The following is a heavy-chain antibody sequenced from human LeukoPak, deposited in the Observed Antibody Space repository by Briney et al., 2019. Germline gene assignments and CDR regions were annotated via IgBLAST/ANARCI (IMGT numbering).Heavy chain of an antibody. CDR1: GFTFSSYS. V-gene: IGHV3-48*02. CDR2: ISSSSSTL. CDR3: ARAKNPYCGGDCRWFDP. J-gene: IGHJ5*02. D-gene: IGHD2-21*02. Sequence: GGSLRLSCAASGFTFSSYSMNWVRQAPGKGLEWVSYISSSSSTLYYADSVKGRFTISRDNAKNSVYLQMNSLRDEDTAVYYCARAKNPYCGGDCRWFDPWGQGTLVTVSS.